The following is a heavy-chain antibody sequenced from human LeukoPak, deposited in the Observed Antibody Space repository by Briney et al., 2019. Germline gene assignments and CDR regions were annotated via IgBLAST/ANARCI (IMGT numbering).Heavy chain of an antibody. CDR1: GFSFSTYS. V-gene: IGHV3-33*03. CDR2: IWFDGSNK. D-gene: IGHD6-19*01. CDR3: ARASGCYDY. Sequence: GGSLRLSCAASGFSFSTYSMHWVRQAPGKGLEWVAVIWFDGSNKYYADSVKGRFTISRDNSKNTLYLQMNSLRADDTAVYYCARASGCYDYWGRGTLVTVSS. J-gene: IGHJ4*02.